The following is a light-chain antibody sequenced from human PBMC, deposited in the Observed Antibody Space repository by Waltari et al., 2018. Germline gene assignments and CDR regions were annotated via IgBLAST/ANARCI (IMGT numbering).Light chain of an antibody. J-gene: IGKJ3*01. CDR3: QHRGTWPLS. CDR2: DAS. V-gene: IGKV3-11*01. CDR1: QSVNKY. Sequence: VLPQSPATLSMSPGERATLPCRASQSVNKYLAGSQQRPGQAPRLLIYDASNRATGIPARFSGSGSGTEFTLTISSLEPEDFALYYCQHRGTWPLSFGPGTTV.